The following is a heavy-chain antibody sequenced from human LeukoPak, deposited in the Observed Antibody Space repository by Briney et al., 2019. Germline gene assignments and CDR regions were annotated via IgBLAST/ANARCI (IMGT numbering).Heavy chain of an antibody. J-gene: IGHJ4*02. CDR3: ARAVSSSWTGAAPYYFDY. CDR2: IYYSGNT. Sequence: PSETLSLTCTVSGGSISSSNYYWGWIRQPPGKGLEWIGSIYYSGNTYYNPSLKSRVTISVDASKNQFSLKLSSVTAADTAVYYCARAVSSSWTGAAPYYFDYWGQGTLVTASS. D-gene: IGHD6-13*01. CDR1: GGSISSSNYY. V-gene: IGHV4-39*07.